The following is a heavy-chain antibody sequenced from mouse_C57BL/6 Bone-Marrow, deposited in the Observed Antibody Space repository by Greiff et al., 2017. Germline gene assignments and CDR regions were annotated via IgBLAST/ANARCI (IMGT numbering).Heavy chain of an antibody. CDR1: GYTFTDYY. V-gene: IGHV1-76*01. CDR3: GRDPAMDY. CDR2: IYPGSGNT. J-gene: IGHJ4*01. Sequence: VQLQQSGAELVRPGASVKLSCKVSGYTFTDYYINWVKQRPGQGLEWIARIYPGSGNTYYNEKFKGKATLTAEKSSSTAYMQLSSLTSEDSAVYFCGRDPAMDYWGQGTSVTVSS.